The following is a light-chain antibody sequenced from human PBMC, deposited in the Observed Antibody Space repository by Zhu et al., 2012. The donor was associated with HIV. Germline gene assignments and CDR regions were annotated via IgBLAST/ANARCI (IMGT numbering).Light chain of an antibody. Sequence: IVLTQSPATLSLSPGERATLSCRASQSVSSNLAWYQQKPGQAPRLLIYDASTRATGIPARFSGTGSGTEFTLTISSLQSEDFAIYYCQQYNNWPPWTFGQGTKVEIK. J-gene: IGKJ1*01. CDR1: QSVSSN. V-gene: IGKV3-15*01. CDR2: DAS. CDR3: QQYNNWPPWT.